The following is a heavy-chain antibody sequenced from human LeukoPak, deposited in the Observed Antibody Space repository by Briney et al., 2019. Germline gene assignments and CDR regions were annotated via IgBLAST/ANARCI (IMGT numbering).Heavy chain of an antibody. Sequence: GGSLRLSCAASGFTFSSYSMNWVRQAPGKGLEWVSLIYSGGSTYYADSVKGRFTISRDNSKNTLYLQMNSLRAEDTAVYYCAKERIAVAGRLFDYWGQGTLVTVSS. CDR3: AKERIAVAGRLFDY. CDR2: IYSGGST. V-gene: IGHV3-66*01. D-gene: IGHD6-19*01. J-gene: IGHJ4*02. CDR1: GFTFSSYS.